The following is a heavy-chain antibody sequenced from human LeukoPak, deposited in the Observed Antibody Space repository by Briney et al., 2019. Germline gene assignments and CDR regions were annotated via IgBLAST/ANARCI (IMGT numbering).Heavy chain of an antibody. Sequence: GGSLRLSCAASGFTFSSYAMSWVRQAPGKGLEWVSAITGTGGSTYYADSVKGRFTISRDNSKNTLYLQMNSLRAEDTAVYYCATRGYCSGTSCYAPQPWGQGTLVTVSS. CDR2: ITGTGGST. D-gene: IGHD2-2*01. V-gene: IGHV3-23*01. CDR3: ATRGYCSGTSCYAPQP. CDR1: GFTFSSYA. J-gene: IGHJ5*02.